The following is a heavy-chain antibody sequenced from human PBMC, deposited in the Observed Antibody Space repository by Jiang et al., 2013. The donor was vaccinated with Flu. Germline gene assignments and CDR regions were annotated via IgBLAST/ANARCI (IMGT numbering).Heavy chain of an antibody. J-gene: IGHJ5*02. CDR3: ARHAVPAAPKHSNWFDP. V-gene: IGHV5-51*01. Sequence: IGWVRQMPGKAWSGWGSSILVTLIPDTARPSQGQVTISADKSISTAYLQWSSLKASDTAMYYCARHAVPAAPKHSNWFDPWGQGTLVTVSS. CDR2: SILVTLIP. D-gene: IGHD2-2*01.